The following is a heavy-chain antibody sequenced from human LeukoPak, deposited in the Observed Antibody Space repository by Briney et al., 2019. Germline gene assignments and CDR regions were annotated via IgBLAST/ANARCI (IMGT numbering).Heavy chain of an antibody. Sequence: QPGGSLRLSCAASGVTLSTYAMSWARQAPGKGLEWVSVIYSGGSTYYADSVKGRFTISRDNSKNTLYLQMNSLRAEDTAVYYCARDLGSWGQGTLVTVSS. D-gene: IGHD2-15*01. CDR2: IYSGGST. CDR1: GVTLSTYA. CDR3: ARDLGS. V-gene: IGHV3-53*01. J-gene: IGHJ4*02.